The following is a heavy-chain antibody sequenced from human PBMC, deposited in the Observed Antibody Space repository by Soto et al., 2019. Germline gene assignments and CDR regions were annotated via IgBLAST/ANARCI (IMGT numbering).Heavy chain of an antibody. Sequence: SETLSLTCTVSGGSISSYYWSWIRQPPGKGLEWIGYIYYSGSTNYNPSLKSRVTISVDTSKNQFSLKLSSVTAADTAVYYCARFSRVYYDSSGDVFDIWCQGTRVTVSS. CDR2: IYYSGST. D-gene: IGHD3-22*01. J-gene: IGHJ3*02. CDR1: GGSISSYY. CDR3: ARFSRVYYDSSGDVFDI. V-gene: IGHV4-59*01.